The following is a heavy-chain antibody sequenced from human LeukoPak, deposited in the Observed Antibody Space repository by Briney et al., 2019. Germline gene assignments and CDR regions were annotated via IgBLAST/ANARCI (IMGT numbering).Heavy chain of an antibody. D-gene: IGHD2/OR15-2a*01. CDR3: ARDRSMSGWYIDL. CDR1: GFTFSSYG. Sequence: GRSLRLSCAAPGFTFSSYGMHWVRQAPGKGLEWVAVIWYDGSNKYYPDSVQGRFTISRDNSKNTLYLQVNSLRAEDTAVYYCARDRSMSGWYIDLWGRGTLVTVSS. CDR2: IWYDGSNK. V-gene: IGHV3-33*01. J-gene: IGHJ2*01.